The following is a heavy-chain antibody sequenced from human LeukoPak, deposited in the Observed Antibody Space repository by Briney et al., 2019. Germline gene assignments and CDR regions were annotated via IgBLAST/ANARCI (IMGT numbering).Heavy chain of an antibody. D-gene: IGHD3-10*01. CDR3: ASQGGLLWFGELSGGMDV. J-gene: IGHJ6*02. Sequence: GGSLRLSCAASGFSFSTYSFSWVRQAPGKGLEWVSGISASGGDTFYADSVKGRFTISRDNSKNTLSLQMNSLRAEDTAVYYCASQGGLLWFGELSGGMDVWGQGTTVTVSS. V-gene: IGHV3-23*01. CDR2: ISASGGDT. CDR1: GFSFSTYS.